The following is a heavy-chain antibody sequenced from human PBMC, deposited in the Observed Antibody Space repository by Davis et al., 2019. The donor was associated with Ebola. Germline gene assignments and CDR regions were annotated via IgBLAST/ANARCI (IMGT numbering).Heavy chain of an antibody. J-gene: IGHJ4*02. CDR1: GFTFSSYG. CDR3: AKSAALRGTRAIDY. V-gene: IGHV3-30*18. CDR2: MSYDGSNK. D-gene: IGHD3-16*01. Sequence: GESLKISCAASGFTFSSYGMHWVRQAPGKGLEWVSVMSYDGSNKNYADSAKGRFTISRDNSQNTLYLQMNSLRIEDTAVYYCAKSAALRGTRAIDYWGQGTLVTVSS.